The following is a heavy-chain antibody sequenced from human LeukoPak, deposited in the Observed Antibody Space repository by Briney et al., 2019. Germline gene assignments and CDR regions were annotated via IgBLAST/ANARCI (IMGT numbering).Heavy chain of an antibody. J-gene: IGHJ4*02. CDR2: ISYDGSNK. Sequence: GGSLRLSCAASGFTFSSYAMHWVRQAPGKGLEWVAVISYDGSNKYYADSVKGRFTISRDNAKNSLYLQMNSLRAEDTAVYYCARSVPRITGTLDYWGQGTLVTVSS. V-gene: IGHV3-30-3*01. D-gene: IGHD1/OR15-1a*01. CDR1: GFTFSSYA. CDR3: ARSVPRITGTLDY.